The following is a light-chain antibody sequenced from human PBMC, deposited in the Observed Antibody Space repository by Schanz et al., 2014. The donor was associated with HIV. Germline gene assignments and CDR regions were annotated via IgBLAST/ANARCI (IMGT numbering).Light chain of an antibody. J-gene: IGKJ4*01. CDR2: SAS. V-gene: IGKV3D-15*01. Sequence: ETVMTQSPATLSVSPGERATLSCTASQSVSNNLAWYQQKLGQAPRLLIYSASTRATGIPDRFSGSGSGTDFTLTISSLEPEDFAVYYCQYFGNSGGTFGGGTKVEIK. CDR3: QYFGNSGGT. CDR1: QSVSNN.